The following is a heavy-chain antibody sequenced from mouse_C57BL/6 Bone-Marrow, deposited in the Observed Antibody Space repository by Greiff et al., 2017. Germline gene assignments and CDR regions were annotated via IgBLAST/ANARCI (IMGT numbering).Heavy chain of an antibody. CDR3: ARERGSSYENYAMDY. V-gene: IGHV1-53*01. Sequence: QVQLQQPGTELVKPGASVKLSCKASGYTFTSYWMHWVKQRPGQGLEWIGNINPSNGGTNYNEKFKSKATLTVDKYSSTAYMQLSSLTSEDSAVYYCARERGSSYENYAMDYWGQGTSVTVSS. CDR1: GYTFTSYW. J-gene: IGHJ4*01. D-gene: IGHD1-1*01. CDR2: INPSNGGT.